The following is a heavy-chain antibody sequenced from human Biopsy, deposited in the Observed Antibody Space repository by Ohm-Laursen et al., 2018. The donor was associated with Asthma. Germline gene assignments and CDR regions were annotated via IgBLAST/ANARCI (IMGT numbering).Heavy chain of an antibody. CDR3: ARGYSGSDRIVYYYSGLEV. V-gene: IGHV1-69*13. D-gene: IGHD5-12*01. Sequence: SVKVSCKASGDSFSNYAISWVRQAPGPGLEWMGGLIPVLGTPDHAQMFEGRVTITADESTSTAYMELSSLSSEDTAVYYCARGYSGSDRIVYYYSGLEVWGQGTTVAVSS. CDR2: LIPVLGTP. J-gene: IGHJ6*02. CDR1: GDSFSNYA.